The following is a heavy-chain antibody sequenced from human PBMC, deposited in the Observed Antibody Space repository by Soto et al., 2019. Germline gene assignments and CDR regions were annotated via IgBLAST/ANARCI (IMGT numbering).Heavy chain of an antibody. J-gene: IGHJ5*02. CDR2: MNPNSGNT. CDR3: ARQERRRTSNWFDP. Sequence: SVKVSCKASGYTFTSYDINWVRQATGQGLEWMGWMNPNSGNTCYAQKFQGRVTMTRNTSISTAYMELSSLRSEDTAVYYCARQERRRTSNWFDPWGQGTLVTGSS. D-gene: IGHD1-1*01. CDR1: GYTFTSYD. V-gene: IGHV1-8*01.